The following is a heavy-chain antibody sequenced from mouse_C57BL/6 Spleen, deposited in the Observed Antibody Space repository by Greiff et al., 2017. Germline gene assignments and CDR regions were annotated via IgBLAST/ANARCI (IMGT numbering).Heavy chain of an antibody. Sequence: EVKLMESEGGLVQPGSSMKLSCTASGFTFSDYYMAWVRQVPEKGLEWVANINYDGSSTYYLDSLKSRFIISRDNAKNILYLQMSSLKSEDTATYYCARDRYYGSLDYWGQGTTLTVSS. CDR2: INYDGSST. V-gene: IGHV5-16*01. D-gene: IGHD1-1*01. CDR1: GFTFSDYY. J-gene: IGHJ2*01. CDR3: ARDRYYGSLDY.